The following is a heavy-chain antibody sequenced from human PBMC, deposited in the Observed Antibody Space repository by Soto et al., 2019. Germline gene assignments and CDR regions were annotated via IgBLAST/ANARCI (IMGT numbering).Heavy chain of an antibody. V-gene: IGHV3-48*02. Sequence: EVKLVESGGGLVQPGGSPRLSCAASGCSLSTYSMNWVRQSPGKWLEWLSYISSSTKTIFYADSVKGRFTISRDSANNSLYLQMNSLRDEDTAVYFCARGLGWRRGPFDCWGQGTLVAVSP. CDR1: GCSLSTYS. CDR2: ISSSTKTI. CDR3: ARGLGWRRGPFDC. J-gene: IGHJ4*02. D-gene: IGHD2-21*01.